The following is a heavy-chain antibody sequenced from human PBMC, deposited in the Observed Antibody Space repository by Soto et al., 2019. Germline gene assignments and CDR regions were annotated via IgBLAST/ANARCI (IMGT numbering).Heavy chain of an antibody. D-gene: IGHD6-19*01. CDR2: ISYDGSNK. J-gene: IGHJ3*02. Sequence: QVQLVESGGGVVQPGRSLRLSCAASGFTFSSYAMHWVRQAPGKGLVWVAVISYDGSNKYYADSVKGRFTISRDNSKNTLYLQMNSLRAEDTAVYYCARGYSSGWDDAFDIWGQGTMVTVSS. CDR1: GFTFSSYA. CDR3: ARGYSSGWDDAFDI. V-gene: IGHV3-30-3*01.